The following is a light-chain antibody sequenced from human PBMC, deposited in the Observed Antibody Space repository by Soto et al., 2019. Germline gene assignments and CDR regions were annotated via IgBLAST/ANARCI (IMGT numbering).Light chain of an antibody. CDR1: QSVLYSSTNKNY. J-gene: IGKJ4*01. CDR3: QQYYSTPFT. V-gene: IGKV4-1*01. Sequence: DTVMTQSPESRAVSLGERATINCTSRQSVLYSSTNKNYLAWYQQKPGQPPKLLIYWASTRESGVPDRVSGSGSGTEFTLAISSLHAEDVAVYYCQQYYSTPFTFGGGTKVDIK. CDR2: WAS.